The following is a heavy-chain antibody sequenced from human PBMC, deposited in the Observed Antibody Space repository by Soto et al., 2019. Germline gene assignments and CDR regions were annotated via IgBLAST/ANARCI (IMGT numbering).Heavy chain of an antibody. CDR3: AHRRGYGPSAFDL. CDR2: IYWADDE. V-gene: IGHV2-5*02. J-gene: IGHJ3*01. D-gene: IGHD5-12*01. CDR1: GFSLSTSGEG. Sequence: QITLKESGPTVVKPTQTLTLTCTFSGFSLSTSGEGVGWIRQPPGRALEWLALIYWADDERYSPSLKSRLTIIKDSSKNHVVLTMTNMDPVDTGTYFCAHRRGYGPSAFDLWGQGTMVTVSS.